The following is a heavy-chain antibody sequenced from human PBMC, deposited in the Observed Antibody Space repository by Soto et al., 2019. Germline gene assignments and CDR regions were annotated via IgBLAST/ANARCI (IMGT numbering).Heavy chain of an antibody. J-gene: IGHJ6*02. D-gene: IGHD2-2*01. V-gene: IGHV3-30*18. Sequence: GGSLRLSCVASGFTFSTYGMHWVRQAPGKGLEWVAVISYDGGNKFYEDSVKGRFTISRDNPKNTLYLQMNSLRPDDTAVYYCAKVAGYCSSNTCSRDYYNYYGMAGWGQGTTVTVSS. CDR1: GFTFSTYG. CDR2: ISYDGGNK. CDR3: AKVAGYCSSNTCSRDYYNYYGMAG.